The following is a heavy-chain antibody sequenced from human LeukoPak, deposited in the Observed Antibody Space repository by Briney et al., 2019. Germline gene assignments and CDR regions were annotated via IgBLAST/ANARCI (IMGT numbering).Heavy chain of an antibody. V-gene: IGHV4-59*01. Sequence: SETLSLTCTVSGGSISSYYWSWIRQPPGKGLEWIGYIYYSGSTNYNPSLKSRVTISVDTSVDQFSLKLSSVTAADTAVYYCARVGGSSQTQGLFDYWGQGTLVTVPS. J-gene: IGHJ4*02. D-gene: IGHD1-26*01. CDR3: ARVGGSSQTQGLFDY. CDR2: IYYSGST. CDR1: GGSISSYY.